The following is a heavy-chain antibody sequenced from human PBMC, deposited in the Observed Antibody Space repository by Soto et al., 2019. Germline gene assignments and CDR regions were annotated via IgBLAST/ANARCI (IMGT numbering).Heavy chain of an antibody. Sequence: LRLSCAASGFTFSSYGMHWVRQAPGKGLEWVAVISYDGSNKYYADSVKGRFTISRDNSKNTLYLQMNSLRAEDTAVYYCATNTVVPAAGRYYYYGMDVWGQGTTVTVSS. J-gene: IGHJ6*02. D-gene: IGHD2-2*01. CDR1: GFTFSSYG. CDR3: ATNTVVPAAGRYYYYGMDV. CDR2: ISYDGSNK. V-gene: IGHV3-30*03.